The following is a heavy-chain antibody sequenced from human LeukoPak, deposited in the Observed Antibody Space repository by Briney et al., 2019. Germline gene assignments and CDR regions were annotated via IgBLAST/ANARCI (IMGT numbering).Heavy chain of an antibody. CDR2: ISYDGSNK. D-gene: IGHD3-10*01. Sequence: GGSLRLSCAASGFTFSSYGMHWVRQAPGKGLEWVAVISYDGSNKYYADSVKGRFTISRDNSKNTPYLQMNSLRAEDTAVYYCAKDRYRAYGSGISYFDYSGQGTLLSASS. V-gene: IGHV3-30*18. CDR1: GFTFSSYG. J-gene: IGHJ4*02. CDR3: AKDRYRAYGSGISYFDY.